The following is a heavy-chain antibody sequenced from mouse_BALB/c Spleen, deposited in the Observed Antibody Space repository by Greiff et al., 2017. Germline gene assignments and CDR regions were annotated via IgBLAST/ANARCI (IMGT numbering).Heavy chain of an antibody. CDR1: GYTFTSYY. V-gene: IGHV1S56*01. J-gene: IGHJ2*01. CDR2: IYPGDGST. Sequence: QVQLQQSGPELVKPGASVKMSCKASGYTFTSYYIHWVKQRPGQGLEWIGWIYPGDGSTKYNEKFKGKTTLTADKSSSTAYMQLSSLTSEDSAVYYCARWLRYSDYWGQGTTLTVSS. CDR3: ARWLRYSDY.